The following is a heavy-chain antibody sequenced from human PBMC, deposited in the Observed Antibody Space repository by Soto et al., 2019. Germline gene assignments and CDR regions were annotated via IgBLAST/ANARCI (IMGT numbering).Heavy chain of an antibody. V-gene: IGHV1-46*01. Sequence: ASVKVSCKASGYTFTSYYMHWVRQAPGQGLEWMGIINPSGGSTSYAQKFQGRVTMTRDTSTSTVYMELSSLRSEDTAVYYCAREGQDIVVVPAASSGYGMDVWGQGTTFTVSS. D-gene: IGHD2-2*01. CDR3: AREGQDIVVVPAASSGYGMDV. CDR2: INPSGGST. J-gene: IGHJ6*01. CDR1: GYTFTSYY.